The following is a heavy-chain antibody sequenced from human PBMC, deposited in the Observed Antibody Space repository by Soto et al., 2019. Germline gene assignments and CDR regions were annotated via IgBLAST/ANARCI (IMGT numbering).Heavy chain of an antibody. Sequence: SCKASGYTFPSYAMHWVRQAPGQRLEWMGWINAGNGNTKYSQKFQGRVTITRDTSASTAYMELSSLRSEDTAVYYCARSIVVVTAADYWGQGTLVTVPQ. CDR2: INAGNGNT. CDR1: GYTFPSYA. J-gene: IGHJ4*02. D-gene: IGHD2-21*02. V-gene: IGHV1-3*01. CDR3: ARSIVVVTAADY.